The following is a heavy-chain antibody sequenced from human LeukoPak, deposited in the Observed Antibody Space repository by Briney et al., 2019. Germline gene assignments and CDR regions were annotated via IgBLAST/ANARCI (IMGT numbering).Heavy chain of an antibody. D-gene: IGHD5-24*01. J-gene: IGHJ4*02. V-gene: IGHV3-33*01. CDR3: ARGNFRRDGYNFDY. Sequence: GGSLRLSCAASGXIFSGYGMHWVRQAPGKGLEWVAVIWYDGSNKYYADSVKGRFTISRDNSKNTLYLRMNSLRAEDTAVFYCARGNFRRDGYNFDYWGQGTLVTVSS. CDR1: GXIFSGYG. CDR2: IWYDGSNK.